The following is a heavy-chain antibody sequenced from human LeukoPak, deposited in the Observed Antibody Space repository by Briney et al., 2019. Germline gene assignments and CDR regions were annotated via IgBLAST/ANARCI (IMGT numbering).Heavy chain of an antibody. CDR3: ARSTVTVAAAGIDY. CDR2: ISGSGDRT. D-gene: IGHD6-13*01. J-gene: IGHJ4*02. V-gene: IGHV3-23*01. CDR1: GFPFSSYA. Sequence: GGSLRLSCAASGFPFSSYALGWVRQPPGKGLEWVSAISGSGDRTYYADPVRGRFTISRDGSRNTLFLQMNSLRVEDTAVYYCARSTVTVAAAGIDYWGQGTLATVSS.